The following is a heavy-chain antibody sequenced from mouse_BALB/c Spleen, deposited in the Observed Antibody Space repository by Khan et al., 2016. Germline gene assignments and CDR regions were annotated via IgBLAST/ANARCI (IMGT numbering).Heavy chain of an antibody. J-gene: IGHJ1*01. Sequence: EVKLLESGPGLVKPSQSLSLTCSVTGYSITRGYYWNWIRQFPGNTLEWMGYINYDGSNNYNPSLKNRISITRDTSKNQFFLKLNSVTAEDTTTYYCARGGYYDSSHYWYVDVWGAGTTVTVSS. CDR2: INYDGSN. CDR3: ARGGYYDSSHYWYVDV. V-gene: IGHV3-6*02. D-gene: IGHD1-1*01. CDR1: GYSITRGYY.